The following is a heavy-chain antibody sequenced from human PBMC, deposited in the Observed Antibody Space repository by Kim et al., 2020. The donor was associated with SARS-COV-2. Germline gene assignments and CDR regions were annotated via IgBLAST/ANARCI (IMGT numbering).Heavy chain of an antibody. V-gene: IGHV3-23*01. CDR2: ISGSGGST. Sequence: GGSLRLSCAASGFTFSSYAMSWVRQAPGKGLEWVAAISGSGGSTYYADSVKGRFTISRDNSKNTLYLQMNSLRAEDTAVYYCAKVNRYSSGWPFDYWGQGTLVTVSS. J-gene: IGHJ4*02. CDR3: AKVNRYSSGWPFDY. CDR1: GFTFSSYA. D-gene: IGHD6-19*01.